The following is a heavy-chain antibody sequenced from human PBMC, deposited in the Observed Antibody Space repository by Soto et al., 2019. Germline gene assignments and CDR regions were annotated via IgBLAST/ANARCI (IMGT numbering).Heavy chain of an antibody. V-gene: IGHV4-61*05. CDR1: GGSISSSSYY. Sequence: PSETLSLTCTVSGGSISSSSYYWGWIRQPPGKGLEWIGYIYYSGSTNYNPSLKSRVTISVDTSKNQFSLKLSSVTAADTAVYYCARGVGFYDFWRFDYWGQGTLVTVSS. J-gene: IGHJ4*02. CDR3: ARGVGFYDFWRFDY. CDR2: IYYSGST. D-gene: IGHD3-3*01.